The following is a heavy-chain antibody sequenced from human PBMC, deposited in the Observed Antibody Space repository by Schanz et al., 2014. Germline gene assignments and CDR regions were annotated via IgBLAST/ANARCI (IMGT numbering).Heavy chain of an antibody. Sequence: VVESGGGLVQPGGSLRLSCAASGFTFSNNWMHWFRQGPGKGLSWVARIDGEGSDTRYADSVKGRFTISRDNSRNTLYLQMNSLRAEDTAVYYCAKDFTGSGIFFNSWGQGTLVSVSS. CDR3: AKDFTGSGIFFNS. V-gene: IGHV3-74*01. CDR2: IDGEGSDT. CDR1: GFTFSNNW. D-gene: IGHD3-10*01. J-gene: IGHJ5*01.